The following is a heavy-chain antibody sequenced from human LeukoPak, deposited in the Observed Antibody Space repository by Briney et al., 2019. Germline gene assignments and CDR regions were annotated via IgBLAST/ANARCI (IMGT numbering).Heavy chain of an antibody. CDR1: GFTFSSYA. CDR2: ISGSGGST. J-gene: IGHJ4*02. V-gene: IGHV3-23*01. CDR3: AKSPRYYGSGSYPPFDY. Sequence: GGSLRLSCAASGFTFSSYAMSWVRQAPGKGLEWVSAISGSGGSTYCADSVKGRFTISRDNSKNTLYLQMNSLRAEDTAVYYCAKSPRYYGSGSYPPFDYWGQGTLVTVSS. D-gene: IGHD3-10*01.